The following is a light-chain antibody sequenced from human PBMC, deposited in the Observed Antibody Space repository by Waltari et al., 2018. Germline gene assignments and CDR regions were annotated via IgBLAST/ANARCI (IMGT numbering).Light chain of an antibody. CDR3: QVYGSSPLT. V-gene: IGKV3-20*01. J-gene: IGKJ4*01. CDR1: QSVFSSY. CDR2: GAS. Sequence: ILLTQFPGTLSLSPGETATFSCRASQSVFSSYIGCYQQKPGQAPRLLIYGASNRATDIPDRFSGSGSGTDFTLTISRLEPEDFAVYYCQVYGSSPLTFGGGTKVEIK.